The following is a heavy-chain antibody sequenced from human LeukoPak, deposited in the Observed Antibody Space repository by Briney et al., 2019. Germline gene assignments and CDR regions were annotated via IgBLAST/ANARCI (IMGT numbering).Heavy chain of an antibody. CDR3: ARRTYYDILTGYPDY. Sequence: ASVKVSCKASGYTFTSYGISWVRQAPGQGLERMGWISAYNGNTNYAQKLQGRATMTTDISTSTAYMELRSLRSDDTAVYYCARRTYYDILTGYPDYWGQGTLVTVSS. D-gene: IGHD3-9*01. J-gene: IGHJ4*02. V-gene: IGHV1-18*04. CDR2: ISAYNGNT. CDR1: GYTFTSYG.